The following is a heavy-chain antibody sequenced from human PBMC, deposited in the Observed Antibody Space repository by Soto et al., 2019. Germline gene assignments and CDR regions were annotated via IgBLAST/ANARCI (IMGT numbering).Heavy chain of an antibody. V-gene: IGHV3-23*01. J-gene: IGHJ5*02. CDR1: GFTFSSYA. D-gene: IGHD6-13*01. CDR2: ISGSGGST. Sequence: PGGSLRLSCAASGFTFSSYAMSWVRQAPGKGLEWVSAISGSGGSTYYADSVKGRFTISRDNSKNTLYLQMNSLRAEDTAVYYCAKDKGRYSSSWPPRANWFDPWGQGTLVTVSS. CDR3: AKDKGRYSSSWPPRANWFDP.